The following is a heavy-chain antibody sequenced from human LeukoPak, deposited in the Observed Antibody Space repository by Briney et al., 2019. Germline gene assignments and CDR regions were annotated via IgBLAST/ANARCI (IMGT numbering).Heavy chain of an antibody. D-gene: IGHD3-22*01. CDR2: ISSSSSYI. CDR3: ARNLNYYDSSGPLPGYFDY. CDR1: GFTFSSYW. V-gene: IGHV3-21*01. J-gene: IGHJ4*02. Sequence: PGGSLRLSCAASGFTFSSYWMNWVRQAPGKGLEWVSSISSSSSYIYYTDSVRGRFTISRDNAKNSLFLQMKSLRAEDTAVYYCARNLNYYDSSGPLPGYFDYWGQGTLVTVSS.